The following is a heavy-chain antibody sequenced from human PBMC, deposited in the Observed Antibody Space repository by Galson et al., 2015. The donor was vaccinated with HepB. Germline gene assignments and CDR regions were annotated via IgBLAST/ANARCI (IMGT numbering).Heavy chain of an antibody. Sequence: SLRLSCAASGFTFSSYSMNWVRQAPGKGLEWVSYISSSSSTIYYADSVKGRFTISRDNAKNSLYLQMNSLRDEDTAVYYCARLIGPYSYGPIDYWGQGTLVTVSS. CDR3: ARLIGPYSYGPIDY. J-gene: IGHJ4*02. D-gene: IGHD5-18*01. V-gene: IGHV3-48*02. CDR1: GFTFSSYS. CDR2: ISSSSSTI.